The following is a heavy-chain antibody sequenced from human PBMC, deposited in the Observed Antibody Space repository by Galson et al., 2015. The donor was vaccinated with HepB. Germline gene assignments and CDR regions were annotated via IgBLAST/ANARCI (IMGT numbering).Heavy chain of an antibody. CDR2: ISAYNGNT. D-gene: IGHD4-17*01. V-gene: IGHV1-18*04. J-gene: IGHJ4*02. CDR1: GYTFTSYG. Sequence: SVKVSCKASGYTFTSYGISWVRQAPGQGLEWMGWISAYNGNTNYAQKLQGRVTMTTDTSTSTAYMELRSLRSDDTAVYYCARDSQTVTNQDFDYWGQGTLVTVSS. CDR3: ARDSQTVTNQDFDY.